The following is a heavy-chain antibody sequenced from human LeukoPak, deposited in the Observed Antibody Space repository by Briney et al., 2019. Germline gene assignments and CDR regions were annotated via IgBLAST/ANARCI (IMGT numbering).Heavy chain of an antibody. CDR3: TRGSIAYYYMDV. CDR1: GGSISSYY. J-gene: IGHJ6*03. D-gene: IGHD3-22*01. CDR2: IYYSGST. Sequence: MASETLSLTCTVSGGSISSYYWSWIRQPPGKGLEWIGNIYYSGSTNYNPSLKSRVTISVDTSKNQFSLKLSPVTAADTAVYYCTRGSIAYYYMDVWGEGTTVTISS. V-gene: IGHV4-59*01.